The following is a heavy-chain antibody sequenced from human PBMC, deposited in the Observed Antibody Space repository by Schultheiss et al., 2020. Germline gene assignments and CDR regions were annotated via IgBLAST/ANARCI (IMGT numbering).Heavy chain of an antibody. D-gene: IGHD3-9*01. CDR2: IFSNDEK. CDR1: GFSLSNARMG. J-gene: IGHJ6*02. CDR3: ARSLRYFDWLSSYYGMDV. Sequence: SGPTLVKPTETLTLTCTVSGFSLSNARMGVSWIRQPPGKALEWLAHIFSNDEKSYSTSLKSRLTISKDTSKSQVVLTMTNMDPVDTATYYCARSLRYFDWLSSYYGMDVWGQGTTVTGSS. V-gene: IGHV2-26*01.